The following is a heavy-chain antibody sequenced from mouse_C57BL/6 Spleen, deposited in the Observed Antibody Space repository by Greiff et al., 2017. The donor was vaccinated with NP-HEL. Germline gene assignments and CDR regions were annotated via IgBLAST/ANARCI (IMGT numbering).Heavy chain of an antibody. CDR3: ARGSYYGPYYFDY. V-gene: IGHV3-6*01. CDR1: GYSITSGYY. J-gene: IGHJ2*01. D-gene: IGHD1-1*01. Sequence: EVQLQQSGPGLVKPSQSLSLTCSVTGYSITSGYYWNWIRQFPGNKLEWMGYISYDGSNNYNPSLKNRISITRDTSKNQFFLKLNSVTTEDTATYYCARGSYYGPYYFDYWGQGTTLTVSS. CDR2: ISYDGSN.